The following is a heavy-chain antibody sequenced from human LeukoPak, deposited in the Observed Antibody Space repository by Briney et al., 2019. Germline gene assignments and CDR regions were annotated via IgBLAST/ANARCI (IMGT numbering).Heavy chain of an antibody. J-gene: IGHJ5*02. CDR1: GFIFSDYY. CDR2: ISSSGSTI. Sequence: GGSLRLSCAASGFIFSDYYMSWIRQAPGKGLEWVSYISSSGSTIYYADSVKGRFTISRDNAKNSLYLQMNSLRAEDTAVYYCARDAIGRRYCSGGSCSFGWFDPWDQGTLVTVSS. V-gene: IGHV3-11*04. D-gene: IGHD2-15*01. CDR3: ARDAIGRRYCSGGSCSFGWFDP.